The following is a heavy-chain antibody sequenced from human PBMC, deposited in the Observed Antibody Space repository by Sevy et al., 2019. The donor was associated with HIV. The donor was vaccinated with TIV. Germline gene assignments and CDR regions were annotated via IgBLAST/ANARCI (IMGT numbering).Heavy chain of an antibody. CDR1: GGSFSGYY. J-gene: IGHJ3*02. V-gene: IGHV4-34*01. D-gene: IGHD1-26*01. CDR3: ARRGELLHAFDI. Sequence: SETLSLTCAVYGGSFSGYYWSWIRQPPGKGLEWIEEINHSGSTNYNPSLKSRVTISVDTSKNQFSLKLSSVTAADTAVYYCARRGELLHAFDIWGQGTMVTVSS. CDR2: INHSGST.